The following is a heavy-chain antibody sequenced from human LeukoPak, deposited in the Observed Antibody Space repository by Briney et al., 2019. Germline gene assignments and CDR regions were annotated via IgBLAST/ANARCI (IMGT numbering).Heavy chain of an antibody. CDR2: ISGSGGST. V-gene: IGHV3-23*01. J-gene: IGHJ4*02. CDR1: GFTFSSHA. CDR3: AKVSTGYFFQYYFDY. Sequence: GGSLTLSCAASGFTFSSHAMSWVRQAPGKGLEWVSAISGSGGSTYYADSVKGRFTISRENSKTTLYLQMNSLRAEDTAVYYCAKVSTGYFFQYYFDYWGQGTLVTVSS. D-gene: IGHD3-9*01.